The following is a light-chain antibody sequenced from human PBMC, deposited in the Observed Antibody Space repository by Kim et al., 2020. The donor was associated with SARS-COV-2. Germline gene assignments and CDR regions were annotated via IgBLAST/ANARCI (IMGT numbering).Light chain of an antibody. V-gene: IGLV1-44*01. CDR3: AVWDDSLKQGV. CDR2: SNN. CDR1: TSNIGSNN. J-gene: IGLJ7*01. Sequence: ELTQPPSAYWTPGQRVTISCSGSTSNIGSNNVVWYQQLPGAAPYLLIYSNNQRPSGIPDRFSGSRSGTSASLAISGLQSGDEADYYCAVWDDSLKQGVFGGGTQLTVL.